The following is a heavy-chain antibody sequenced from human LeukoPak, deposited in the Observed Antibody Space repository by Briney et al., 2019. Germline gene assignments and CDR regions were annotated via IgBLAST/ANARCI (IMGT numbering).Heavy chain of an antibody. CDR2: ITWNSETT. V-gene: IGHV3-20*04. Sequence: GGSLRLSCAASGFAFDDYGMRWVRLAPGRGLEWVAGITWNSETTAYAETVKGRFTISRDNAKNSLYLQLNSLSAEDTALYYCARDWRSGYSIDNWGQGTLVTVS. J-gene: IGHJ4*02. CDR1: GFAFDDYG. CDR3: ARDWRSGYSIDN. D-gene: IGHD5-12*01.